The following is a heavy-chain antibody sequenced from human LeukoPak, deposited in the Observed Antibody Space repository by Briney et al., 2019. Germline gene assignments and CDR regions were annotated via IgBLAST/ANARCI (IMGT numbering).Heavy chain of an antibody. V-gene: IGHV3-23*01. CDR3: ARDYADYVGYFFFDY. Sequence: PGGSLRLSCAASGFTFNNYAMNWVRQAPGKGLEWVSSISGGGETTYYAYSAKGRFTISRDNSQNTFYLQMNSLRAEDTAVYYCARDYADYVGYFFFDYWGQGTLVTVSS. CDR2: ISGGGETT. D-gene: IGHD4-17*01. J-gene: IGHJ4*02. CDR1: GFTFNNYA.